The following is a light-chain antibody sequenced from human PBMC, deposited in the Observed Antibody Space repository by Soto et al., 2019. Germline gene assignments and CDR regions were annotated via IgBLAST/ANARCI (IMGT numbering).Light chain of an antibody. CDR2: KAS. Sequence: DIQMTQSPSTLSASVGDRVTITCRASQSISSWLAWYQQKPGKAPKLLIYKASSLESGVPSRFSGSGSGTEFTPTISSLQPDDFATYYCQQRTFGQGTKVEIK. CDR1: QSISSW. CDR3: QQRT. V-gene: IGKV1-5*03. J-gene: IGKJ1*01.